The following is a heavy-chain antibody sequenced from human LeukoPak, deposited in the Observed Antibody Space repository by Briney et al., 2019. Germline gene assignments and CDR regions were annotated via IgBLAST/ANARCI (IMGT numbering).Heavy chain of an antibody. Sequence: GGSLRLSCAASGFTFSSYIMSWVRQAPGKGLEWVSSIWGSGDSTNYADSVKGRFTISRDNSKSTLYLQMNSLTVEDMAVYFCARDPNGSGPDFDYWGQGTLVTVSS. D-gene: IGHD3-10*01. CDR3: ARDPNGSGPDFDY. CDR1: GFTFSSYI. V-gene: IGHV3-23*01. J-gene: IGHJ4*02. CDR2: IWGSGDST.